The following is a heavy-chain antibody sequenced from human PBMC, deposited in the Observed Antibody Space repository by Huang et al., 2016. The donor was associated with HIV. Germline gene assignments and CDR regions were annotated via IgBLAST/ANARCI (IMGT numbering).Heavy chain of an antibody. CDR3: ASKPTYDSSGYSAVDF. J-gene: IGHJ4*02. V-gene: IGHV4-34*01. D-gene: IGHD3-22*01. Sequence: QVQLQQWGAGLLKPSETLSLTCAVYGGSFSAYDWSWIRQPPGKGLEWIGEINHSGSTNYNPSPKSRGTISVDTSKNQFSLKLTSVTAADTAVYYCASKPTYDSSGYSAVDFWGQGTRVTVSS. CDR2: INHSGST. CDR1: GGSFSAYD.